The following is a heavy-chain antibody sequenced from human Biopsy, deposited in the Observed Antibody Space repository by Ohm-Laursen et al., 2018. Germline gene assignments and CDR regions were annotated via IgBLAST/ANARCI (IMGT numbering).Heavy chain of an antibody. Sequence: VSSVKVSCKASGDSFTSYAIGWVRQAPGQGLEWMGEIIPIPNVATYAQKFQGRITITADESTSTAYMELSSLTSDDTAVYFCARGEGSSWFDPWGHGTLVTVSS. CDR1: GDSFTSYA. CDR3: ARGEGSSWFDP. D-gene: IGHD1-26*01. J-gene: IGHJ5*02. CDR2: IIPIPNVA. V-gene: IGHV1-69*01.